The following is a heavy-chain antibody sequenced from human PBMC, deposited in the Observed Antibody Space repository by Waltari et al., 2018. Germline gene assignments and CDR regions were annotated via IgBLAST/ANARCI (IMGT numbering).Heavy chain of an antibody. J-gene: IGHJ3*02. CDR1: GFTFSSYA. D-gene: IGHD1-26*01. CDR3: ARDPAWEAFDI. CDR2: ISGSGGST. V-gene: IGHV3-23*01. Sequence: EVQLLESGGGLVQPGGSLRLSCAASGFTFSSYAMSWVRQAPGKGLEWVSAISGSGGSTYYADSVKGRFTISRDNAKNSLYLQMNTLRAEDTAVYYCARDPAWEAFDIWGQGTMVTVSS.